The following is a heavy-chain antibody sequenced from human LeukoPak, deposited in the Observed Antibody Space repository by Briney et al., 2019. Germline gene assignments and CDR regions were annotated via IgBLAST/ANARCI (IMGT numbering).Heavy chain of an antibody. CDR2: IPYDGSFI. Sequence: GRSLRLSCAASGFTFSSYGMHWVRRAPGKGLEWVAVIPYDGSFIKYADSVEGRFTISRDNSKNTLYLQMNSLRPEDTAVYCCARIAVPGKAYNYFDPWGQGTLVTVSS. J-gene: IGHJ5*02. CDR3: ARIAVPGKAYNYFDP. CDR1: GFTFSSYG. D-gene: IGHD6-19*01. V-gene: IGHV3-30*03.